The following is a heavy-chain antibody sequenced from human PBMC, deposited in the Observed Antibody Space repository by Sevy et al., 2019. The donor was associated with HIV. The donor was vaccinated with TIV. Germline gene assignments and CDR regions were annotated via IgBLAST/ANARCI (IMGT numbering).Heavy chain of an antibody. Sequence: ASVKVSCKASGYTFTSYGISWVRQAPGQGLEWMGWISAYNGNTNYAQKLQGRVTMTTDTSTSTAYMELRSLRSDDTAVYYCARDIVDPKIVVVPAASNWFDPWGQGTLVTVSS. V-gene: IGHV1-18*01. CDR1: GYTFTSYG. D-gene: IGHD2-2*01. CDR2: ISAYNGNT. CDR3: ARDIVDPKIVVVPAASNWFDP. J-gene: IGHJ5*02.